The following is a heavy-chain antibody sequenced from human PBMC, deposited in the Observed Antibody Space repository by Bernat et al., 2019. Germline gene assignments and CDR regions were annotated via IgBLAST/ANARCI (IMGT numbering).Heavy chain of an antibody. V-gene: IGHV3-66*01. J-gene: IGHJ6*02. CDR2: IYSGGSA. Sequence: GRLVGSGGGVVQPGGSLRLSCAASGFTVSSNYMRWVRQAPGKGLAWVSVIYSGGSAYYADSVKGRFTISRDNSKHTLYLQMNSLRAEDTAVYYWASNGDYYGSGSYYRGGYYYDYYGMDVWGQGTTVTVSS. D-gene: IGHD3-10*01. CDR1: GFTVSSNY. CDR3: ASNGDYYGSGSYYRGGYYYDYYGMDV.